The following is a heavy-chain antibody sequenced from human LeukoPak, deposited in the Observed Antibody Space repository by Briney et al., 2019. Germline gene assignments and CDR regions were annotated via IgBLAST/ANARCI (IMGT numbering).Heavy chain of an antibody. CDR2: ISYDGSNK. CDR1: GFTFSSYA. Sequence: GRSLRLSCAASGFTFSSYAMHWVRQAPGKGLEWVAVISYDGSNKYYADSVKGRFTISRDNSKNTLCLQMNSLRAEDTAVYYCASLPTVTNGLSDYWGQGTLVTVSS. J-gene: IGHJ4*02. CDR3: ASLPTVTNGLSDY. D-gene: IGHD4-17*01. V-gene: IGHV3-30-3*01.